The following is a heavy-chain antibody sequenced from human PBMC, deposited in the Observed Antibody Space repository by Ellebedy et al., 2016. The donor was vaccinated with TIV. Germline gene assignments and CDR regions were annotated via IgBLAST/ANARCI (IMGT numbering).Heavy chain of an antibody. D-gene: IGHD3-10*01. V-gene: IGHV1-18*01. J-gene: IGHJ4*02. Sequence: ASVKVSCKASGGTFSSYAISWVRQAPGQGLEWMRWISANNGNTNYAQKLQGRVTVTTDTSTSTAYMELRSLRSDDTAVYYCARGKFGDYWGQGTLVTVSS. CDR2: ISANNGNT. CDR1: GGTFSSYA. CDR3: ARGKFGDY.